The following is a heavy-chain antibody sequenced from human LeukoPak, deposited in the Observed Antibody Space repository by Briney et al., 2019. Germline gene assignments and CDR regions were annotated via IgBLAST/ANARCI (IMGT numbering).Heavy chain of an antibody. CDR1: GFTFSSYA. D-gene: IGHD6-6*01. CDR2: ISGSGSST. Sequence: PGGSLRLSCAASGFTFSSYAMSWVRQAPGKGLEWVSAISGSGSSTYYADSVKGRFTISRDNSKNTLYLQMNSLRAEDTAVYYCAKVPARPRYFDYWGQGTLVTVSS. V-gene: IGHV3-23*01. CDR3: AKVPARPRYFDY. J-gene: IGHJ4*02.